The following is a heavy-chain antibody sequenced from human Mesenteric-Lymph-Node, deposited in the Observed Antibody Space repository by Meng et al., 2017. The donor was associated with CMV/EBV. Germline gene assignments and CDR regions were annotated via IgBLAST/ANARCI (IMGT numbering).Heavy chain of an antibody. D-gene: IGHD2-2*01. CDR1: GFTFGDYA. CDR2: IRSKAYGGTT. J-gene: IGHJ6*02. CDR3: TRDRVVVVPAATGFYYYYYGMDV. V-gene: IGHV3-49*04. Sequence: GGSLRLSCTASGFTFGDYAMSWVRQAPGKGLEWVGFIRSKAYGGTTEYAASVKGRFTISRDDSKSIAYLQMNSLKTEDTAVYYCTRDRVVVVPAATGFYYYYYGMDVWGQGIKVTVSS.